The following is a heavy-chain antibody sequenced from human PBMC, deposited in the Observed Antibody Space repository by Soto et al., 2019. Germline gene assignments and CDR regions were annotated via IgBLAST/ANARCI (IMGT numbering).Heavy chain of an antibody. D-gene: IGHD3-10*01. CDR1: GGSISSSSYY. J-gene: IGHJ4*02. Sequence: QLQLQESGPGLVKPSETLSLTCTVSGGSISSSSYYWGWIRQPPGKGLEWIGSIYYSGSTYYNPSLKSRVTISVDTSKNQFSLKLSSVTAADTAVYYCARERKGRGVIVGGIDYWGQGTLVTVSS. CDR2: IYYSGST. V-gene: IGHV4-39*02. CDR3: ARERKGRGVIVGGIDY.